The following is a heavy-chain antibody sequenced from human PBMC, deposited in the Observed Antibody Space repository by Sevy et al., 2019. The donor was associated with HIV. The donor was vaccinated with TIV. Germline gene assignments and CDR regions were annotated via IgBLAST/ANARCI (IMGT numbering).Heavy chain of an antibody. J-gene: IGHJ6*02. Sequence: GGSLRLSCAASGFTFSSYAMSWVRQAPGKGLEWVSAISGSGGSTSYADSVKGRFTISRDNSKNTLYLQTNSLRAEDTAAYYCAKSLNYDFWSGYYPYYYGMDVWGQGTTVTVSS. CDR2: ISGSGGST. V-gene: IGHV3-23*01. CDR1: GFTFSSYA. D-gene: IGHD3-3*01. CDR3: AKSLNYDFWSGYYPYYYGMDV.